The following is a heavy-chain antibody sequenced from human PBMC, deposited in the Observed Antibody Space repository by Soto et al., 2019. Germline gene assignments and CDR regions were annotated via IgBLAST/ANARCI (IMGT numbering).Heavy chain of an antibody. V-gene: IGHV3-23*01. Sequence: EVQLLESGGGLVQPGGSLRLSCAASGFTFSSYAMSWVRQAPGKGLEWVSAISGSGGSTYYADSVKGRFTISRDNSKNTLYLQMNSLRAEDTAVYYCAKALPRSCSSTSCYNWFDPWGQGTLVTVSS. CDR2: ISGSGGST. J-gene: IGHJ5*02. D-gene: IGHD2-2*01. CDR1: GFTFSSYA. CDR3: AKALPRSCSSTSCYNWFDP.